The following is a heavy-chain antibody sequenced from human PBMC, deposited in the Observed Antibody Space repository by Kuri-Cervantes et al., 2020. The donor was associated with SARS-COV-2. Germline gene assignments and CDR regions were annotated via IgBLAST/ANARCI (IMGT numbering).Heavy chain of an antibody. J-gene: IGHJ4*02. CDR1: GFTFSGYS. CDR2: IKQDGSEK. V-gene: IGHV3-7*01. CDR3: ARKRNNYEFWSGPIYYFDY. Sequence: GESLKISGAASGFTFSGYSMSWVRQAPGKGLEWVANIKQDGSEKYYVDSVKGRFTISRDNAKNSLYLQMNSLRAEDTAVYYCARKRNNYEFWSGPIYYFDYWGQGTLVTVSS. D-gene: IGHD3-3*01.